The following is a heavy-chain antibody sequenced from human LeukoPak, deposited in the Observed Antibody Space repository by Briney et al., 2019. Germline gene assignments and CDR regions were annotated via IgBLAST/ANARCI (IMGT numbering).Heavy chain of an antibody. D-gene: IGHD2-2*01. CDR1: GGTFSSYA. Sequence: GASVKVSCKASGGTFSSYAISWVRQAPGQGLEWMGGIIPIFGTANYAQKFQGRVTITTDESTSTAYMELSSLRSEDTAVYYCARGARPAATRIHFQHWGQGTLVTVSS. J-gene: IGHJ1*01. CDR2: IIPIFGTA. CDR3: ARGARPAATRIHFQH. V-gene: IGHV1-69*05.